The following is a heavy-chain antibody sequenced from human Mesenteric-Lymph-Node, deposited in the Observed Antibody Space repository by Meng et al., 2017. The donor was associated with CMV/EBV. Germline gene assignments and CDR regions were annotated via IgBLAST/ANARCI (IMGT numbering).Heavy chain of an antibody. Sequence: LSLTCSVSGAAVSSGDYYWNWIRQSPGKGLEWIGYIFSSGSTTYNPSLRSRVTISLDKSENQLSLRLTSLTPADTAVYYCARGLYFSWGQGTLVTVSS. CDR2: IFSSGST. D-gene: IGHD2-2*02. J-gene: IGHJ5*02. CDR1: GAAVSSGDYY. V-gene: IGHV4-61*08. CDR3: ARGLYFS.